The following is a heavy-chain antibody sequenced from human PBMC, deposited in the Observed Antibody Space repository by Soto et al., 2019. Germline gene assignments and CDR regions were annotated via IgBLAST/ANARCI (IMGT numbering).Heavy chain of an antibody. CDR2: ISGSGGST. CDR3: AKGVDSSSSGPFYYYYGMDV. D-gene: IGHD6-6*01. Sequence: GGSLRLSCAASVFTFSSYAMSWVRQAPGKGLEWVSAISGSGGSTYYADSVKGRFTISRDNSKNTLYLQMNSLRAEDTAVYYCAKGVDSSSSGPFYYYYGMDVWGQGTTVTVSS. J-gene: IGHJ6*02. CDR1: VFTFSSYA. V-gene: IGHV3-23*01.